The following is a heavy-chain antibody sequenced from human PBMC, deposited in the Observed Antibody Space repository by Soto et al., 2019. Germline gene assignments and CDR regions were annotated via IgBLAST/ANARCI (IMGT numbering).Heavy chain of an antibody. Sequence: GGSLRLSCAASGFTFGSFAMSWVRQAPGKGLEWVSSISGSGGSTYYAGSLKGRFTISRDNSKNTLYLQMNSLRAEDTALYYCAKNTWIDGGALDVWGKGTTVTVSS. CDR2: ISGSGGST. D-gene: IGHD1-1*01. V-gene: IGHV3-23*01. CDR3: AKNTWIDGGALDV. CDR1: GFTFGSFA. J-gene: IGHJ6*04.